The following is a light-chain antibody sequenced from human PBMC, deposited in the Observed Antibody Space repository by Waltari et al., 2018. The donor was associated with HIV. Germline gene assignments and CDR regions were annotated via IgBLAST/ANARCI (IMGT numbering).Light chain of an antibody. CDR2: EVS. CDR3: SSYTSTSTV. Sequence: SLLTQPASVSGSPGPSITISCTGTSSDVGGYHYVSWYQQHPGKAPRLMIYEVSYRPAGVSNRFSGSKSGNTASLTISGLQAEDEADYYCSSYTSTSTVFGGGTKLTVL. J-gene: IGLJ3*02. V-gene: IGLV2-14*01. CDR1: SSDVGGYHY.